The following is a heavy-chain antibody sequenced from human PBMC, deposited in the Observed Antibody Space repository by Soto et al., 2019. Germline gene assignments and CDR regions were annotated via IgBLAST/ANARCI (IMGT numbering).Heavy chain of an antibody. Sequence: PSETLSLTFTVSGGSISSGGYYWSWIRQHPVKVLEFICYIYHXCXXXXXXSLXXXXTXSIXXSKXXXSXXXXXXXAADTAVYYCARVPDYWGQGILVTVSS. CDR3: ARVPDY. CDR2: IYHXCXX. V-gene: IGHV4-30-2*01. D-gene: IGHD2-2*01. J-gene: IGHJ4*02. CDR1: GGSISSGGYY.